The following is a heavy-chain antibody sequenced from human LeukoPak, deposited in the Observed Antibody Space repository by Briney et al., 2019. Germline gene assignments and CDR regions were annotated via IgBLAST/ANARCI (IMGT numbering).Heavy chain of an antibody. CDR1: GGTFSSYS. CDR3: ASQIAAAATRNTIY. Sequence: ASVKVSCKDSGGTFSSYSISWVRQAPGQGLERMGPIIPTCWTANYAQKFQGRVTITADKSTSTAYMELRSLRSEDTAVYYCASQIAAAATRNTIYWGQGTLVTVSS. CDR2: IIPTCWTA. V-gene: IGHV1-69*06. J-gene: IGHJ4*02. D-gene: IGHD6-13*01.